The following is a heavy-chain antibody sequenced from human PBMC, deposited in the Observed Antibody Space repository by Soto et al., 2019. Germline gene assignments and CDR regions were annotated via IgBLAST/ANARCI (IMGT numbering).Heavy chain of an antibody. V-gene: IGHV1-2*02. CDR2: SNPNSGGT. J-gene: IGHJ6*02. Sequence: ASVKVSCKASGYTFSGYCMHWVGQAPGQGLEWMGWSNPNSGGTNYAQKFQGRVTMTRDTSISTAYMELSRLRPDDTAVYYCAREPRYSADCSSTSCDSVPGMAVWGQGTTVTVSS. CDR3: AREPRYSADCSSTSCDSVPGMAV. D-gene: IGHD2-2*01. CDR1: GYTFSGYC.